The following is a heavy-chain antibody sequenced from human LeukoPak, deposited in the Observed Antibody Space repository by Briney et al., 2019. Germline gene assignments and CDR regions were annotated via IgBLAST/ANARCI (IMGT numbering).Heavy chain of an antibody. Sequence: PSETLSLTCTVSGGSISSYYWSWIRQPPGKGLEWIGYIYYSGSTNYNPSLKSRVTISVDTSKNQFSLKLTSVTAADTAIYYCARARGSWSYFDYWGQGTLVTVSS. CDR2: IYYSGST. CDR3: ARARGSWSYFDY. D-gene: IGHD6-13*01. J-gene: IGHJ4*02. V-gene: IGHV4-59*01. CDR1: GGSISSYY.